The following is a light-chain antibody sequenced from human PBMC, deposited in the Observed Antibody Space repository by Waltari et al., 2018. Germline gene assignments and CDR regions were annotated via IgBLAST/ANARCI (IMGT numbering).Light chain of an antibody. CDR1: SPNIGRNT. CDR3: AAWDDSLNGWV. J-gene: IGLJ3*02. Sequence: QSVLTQPPSASGTPGQRVTISCSGSSPNIGRNTVNWYQQLPGTAPKLLIYSNNQRPSGVPDRFSGSKSGTSASLAIGGLQSEDEANYYCAAWDDSLNGWVFGGGTKLTVL. V-gene: IGLV1-44*01. CDR2: SNN.